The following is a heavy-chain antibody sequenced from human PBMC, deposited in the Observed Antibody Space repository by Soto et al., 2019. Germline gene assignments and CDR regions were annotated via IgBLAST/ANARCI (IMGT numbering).Heavy chain of an antibody. D-gene: IGHD1-26*01. CDR3: AKAVRRETYYYYGMDV. CDR2: ISGSGGST. Sequence: GGSLRLSCAASGFTFSSYAMSWVRQAPGKGLEWVSAISGSGGSTYYADSVKGRFTISRDNSKNTLYLQMNSLRAEDTAVYYCAKAVRRETYYYYGMDVWGQGTTVTVSS. V-gene: IGHV3-23*01. CDR1: GFTFSSYA. J-gene: IGHJ6*02.